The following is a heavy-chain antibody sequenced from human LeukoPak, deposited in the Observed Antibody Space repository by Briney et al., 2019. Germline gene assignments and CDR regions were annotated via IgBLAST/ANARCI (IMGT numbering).Heavy chain of an antibody. CDR1: GFTFSNHA. V-gene: IGHV3-23*01. J-gene: IGHJ4*02. CDR2: ISGSGGST. CDR3: AKGGDPDLDY. D-gene: IGHD3-3*01. Sequence: AGGSLRLSCAASGFTFSNHAMSWVRQAPGKGLEWVSAISGSGGSTYYADSVKGRFTISRDNSKNTLYPQMNSLRAEDTAVYYCAKGGDPDLDYWGQGTLVTVSS.